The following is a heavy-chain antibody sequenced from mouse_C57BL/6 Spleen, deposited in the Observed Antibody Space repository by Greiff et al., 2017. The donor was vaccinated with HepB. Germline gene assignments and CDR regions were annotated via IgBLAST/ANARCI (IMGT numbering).Heavy chain of an antibody. D-gene: IGHD1-1*01. CDR1: GYTFTSYT. CDR3: ARDYYGSSYWYFDV. J-gene: IGHJ1*03. Sequence: LLESGAELARPGASVKMSCKASGYTFTSYTMHWVKQRPGQGLEWIGYINPSSGYTKYNQKFKDKATLTADKSSSTAYMQLSSLTSEDSAVYYCARDYYGSSYWYFDVWGTGTTVTVSS. CDR2: INPSSGYT. V-gene: IGHV1-4*01.